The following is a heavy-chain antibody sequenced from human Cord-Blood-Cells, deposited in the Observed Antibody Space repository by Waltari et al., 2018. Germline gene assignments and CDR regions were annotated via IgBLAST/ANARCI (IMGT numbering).Heavy chain of an antibody. CDR2: IKHSGST. Sequence: QVQLQQWGAGLLKPSETLSLTCAVYGGSFSGYYWSWIRQPPGKGLEWIGEIKHSGSTNNHPALKSRVHISVDTSKNQFSLKLSSVTAADTAVYYCARPRGAAAGLRDVDGMDVWGQGTTVTVSS. CDR3: ARPRGAAAGLRDVDGMDV. V-gene: IGHV4-34*01. CDR1: GGSFSGYY. D-gene: IGHD6-13*01. J-gene: IGHJ6*02.